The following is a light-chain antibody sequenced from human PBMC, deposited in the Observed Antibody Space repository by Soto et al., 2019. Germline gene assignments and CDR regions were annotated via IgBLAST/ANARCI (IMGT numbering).Light chain of an antibody. J-gene: IGLJ1*01. CDR3: SSYTSSSTLLYV. V-gene: IGLV2-14*01. CDR1: SSDIGGYNY. Sequence: QSVLTQPASVSGSLGQSITISCTGTSSDIGGYNYVSWYQQHPDKAPKLMLYEVTTRPSGVSNRFSGSKSGNTASLTISGLQAEDEADYYCSSYTSSSTLLYVFGTGTQLTVL. CDR2: EVT.